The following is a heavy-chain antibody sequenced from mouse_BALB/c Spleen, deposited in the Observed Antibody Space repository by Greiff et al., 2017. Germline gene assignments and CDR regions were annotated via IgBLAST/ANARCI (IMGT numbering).Heavy chain of an antibody. V-gene: IGHV2-5-1*01. J-gene: IGHJ4*01. CDR3: AKKEGPYYGLYYYAMDY. Sequence: QVQLQQSGPSLVQPSQSLSITCTVSGFSLTSYGVHWVRQSPGKGLEWLGVIWRGGSTDYNAAFMSRLSITKDNSKRQVFFKMNSLQADDTAIYYCAKKEGPYYGLYYYAMDYWGQGTSVTVSS. CDR2: IWRGGST. D-gene: IGHD2-10*01. CDR1: GFSLTSYG.